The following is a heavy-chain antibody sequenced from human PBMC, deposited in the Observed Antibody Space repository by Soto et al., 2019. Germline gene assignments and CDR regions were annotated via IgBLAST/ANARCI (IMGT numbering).Heavy chain of an antibody. CDR3: TRDGYGFLEWLPPRRQDIWWFDP. J-gene: IGHJ5*02. V-gene: IGHV1-18*01. D-gene: IGHD3-3*01. CDR2: ISAYNGNT. Sequence: ASVKVSCKASGYTFTSYGISWVRQAPGQGLEWMGWISAYNGNTNYAQKLQGRVTMTTDTSTSTAYMELRSLRSDDTAVYYCTRDGYGFLEWLPPRRQDIWWFDPWAQGTLVTVSS. CDR1: GYTFTSYG.